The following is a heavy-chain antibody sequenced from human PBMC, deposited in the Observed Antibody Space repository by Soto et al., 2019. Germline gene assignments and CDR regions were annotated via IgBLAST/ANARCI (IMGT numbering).Heavy chain of an antibody. CDR2: ISTYNGDT. V-gene: IGHV1-18*01. CDR3: AREGVAPYYYYGMDV. D-gene: IGHD5-12*01. J-gene: IGHJ6*02. CDR1: GYTFTRSG. Sequence: GPVKVSCKASGYTFTRSGISWVRQAPGQGLEWMGWISTYNGDTNYAQTFQGGVTMTTDTSTSTVHMEVRSLRSDDTAVYYCAREGVAPYYYYGMDVWGQGTPVTVSS.